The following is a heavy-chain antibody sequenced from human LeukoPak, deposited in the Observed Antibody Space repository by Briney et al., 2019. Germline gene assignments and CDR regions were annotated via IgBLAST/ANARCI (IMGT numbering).Heavy chain of an antibody. J-gene: IGHJ2*01. CDR1: GSTFSSHG. D-gene: IGHD3-22*01. CDR3: ARDGFTMIVVGWYFDL. Sequence: GRSLRLSCAASGSTFSSHGMHWVRQAPGKGLEWVAVIWYDGSNKYYADSVKGRLTISRDNSKNTLYLQMNSLRAEDTAVYYCARDGFTMIVVGWYFDLWGRGTLVTVSS. CDR2: IWYDGSNK. V-gene: IGHV3-33*01.